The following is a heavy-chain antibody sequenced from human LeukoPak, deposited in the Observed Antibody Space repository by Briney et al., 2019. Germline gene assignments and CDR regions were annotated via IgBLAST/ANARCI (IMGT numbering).Heavy chain of an antibody. CDR2: ISTYNGNT. CDR1: GYTFTSYG. CDR3: AARSGTYTYYLDY. V-gene: IGHV1-18*04. Sequence: ASVKVSCKASGYTFTSYGMSWVRQAPGQGLEWRGWISTYNGNTNYAQKFQGRVTMTTDTSTNTAYMELRSPRSDDTAVYYCAARSGTYTYYLDYWGQGTLVTVSS. D-gene: IGHD3-10*01. J-gene: IGHJ4*02.